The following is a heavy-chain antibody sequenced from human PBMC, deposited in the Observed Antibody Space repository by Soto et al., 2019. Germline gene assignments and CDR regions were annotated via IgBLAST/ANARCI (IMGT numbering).Heavy chain of an antibody. D-gene: IGHD3-22*01. CDR3: ARVGPWVPYYYDSSPYTFENWFDP. CDR1: GYSISRGYY. J-gene: IGHJ5*02. V-gene: IGHV4-38-2*01. CDR2: MYHGGST. Sequence: SETLSLTCAVSGYSISRGYYWGWLRQPQGKGLEGIGSMYHGGSTYYNQSLNSRVTLSIDMTDNHVSLILNSVTAADTAVYYCARVGPWVPYYYDSSPYTFENWFDPWGQGTLVTVSS.